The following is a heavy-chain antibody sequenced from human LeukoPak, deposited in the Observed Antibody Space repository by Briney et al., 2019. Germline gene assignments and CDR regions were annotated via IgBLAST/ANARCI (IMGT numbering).Heavy chain of an antibody. J-gene: IGHJ3*02. CDR2: ISTSSSYI. V-gene: IGHV3-21*01. D-gene: IGHD2-21*02. Sequence: GGSLRLSCAASGFTFSSYSMNWVRQAPGKGLEWVSSISTSSSYIYYADSVKGRFTISRDNAKNSLYLQMNSLRAEDTAVYYCARSTGGDWYAFDIWGQGTMVTVSS. CDR3: ARSTGGDWYAFDI. CDR1: GFTFSSYS.